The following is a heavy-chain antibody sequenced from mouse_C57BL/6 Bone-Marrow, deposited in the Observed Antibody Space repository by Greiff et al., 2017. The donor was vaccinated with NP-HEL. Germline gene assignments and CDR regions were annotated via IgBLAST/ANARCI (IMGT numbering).Heavy chain of an antibody. J-gene: IGHJ2*01. D-gene: IGHD1-1*01. V-gene: IGHV1-50*01. Sequence: QVQLQQPGAELVKPGASVKLSCKASGYTFTSYWMQWVKQRPGQGLEWIGEIDPSDSYTNYNQKFKGKATLTVDTSSNTAYMQLRSLTSEDSAVYYCASDYYGSSSDYWGQGTTLTVSS. CDR1: GYTFTSYW. CDR2: IDPSDSYT. CDR3: ASDYYGSSSDY.